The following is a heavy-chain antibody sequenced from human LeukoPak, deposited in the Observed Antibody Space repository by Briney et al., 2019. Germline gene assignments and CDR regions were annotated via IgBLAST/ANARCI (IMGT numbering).Heavy chain of an antibody. CDR3: ARAGDYSSSWYGQDYYYYYGMDV. V-gene: IGHV1-46*01. Sequence: GASVKVSCKVSGYTLTELSMHWVRQAPGQGLEWMGIINPSGGSTSYAQKFQGRVTMTRDTSTSTVYMELSSLRSEDTAVYYCARAGDYSSSWYGQDYYYYYGMDVWGQGTTVTVSS. CDR1: GYTLTELS. CDR2: INPSGGST. J-gene: IGHJ6*02. D-gene: IGHD6-13*01.